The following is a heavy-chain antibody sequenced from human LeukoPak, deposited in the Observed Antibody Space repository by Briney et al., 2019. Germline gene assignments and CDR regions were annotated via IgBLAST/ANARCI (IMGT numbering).Heavy chain of an antibody. CDR2: INHSKST. J-gene: IGHJ5*02. CDR1: GGSFSGYY. Sequence: PSETLSLTCAVYGGSFSGYYWSWIRQPPGKGLEWIGEINHSKSTNYNTSLKSRVTISVDTSKNQLSLKLSSVTATDTAVYCCARGGRRITIFGVVTTAFDPWGEGTRVGVSS. V-gene: IGHV4-34*01. CDR3: ARGGRRITIFGVVTTAFDP. D-gene: IGHD3-3*01.